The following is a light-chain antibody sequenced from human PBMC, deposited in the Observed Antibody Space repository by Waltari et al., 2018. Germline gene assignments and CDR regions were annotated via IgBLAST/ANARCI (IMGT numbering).Light chain of an antibody. J-gene: IGKJ5*01. CDR2: ETS. Sequence: DIQMTQSPSTLSASVGDRVTLTCRASQSVGSWLAWYHQNPVNAPKLLIYETSSLESWVPSRFSGSGSGTEFRRSISSLQPDDFATYYCQQYNSYSSTTFGQGTRLEIK. CDR3: QQYNSYSSTT. V-gene: IGKV1-5*03. CDR1: QSVGSW.